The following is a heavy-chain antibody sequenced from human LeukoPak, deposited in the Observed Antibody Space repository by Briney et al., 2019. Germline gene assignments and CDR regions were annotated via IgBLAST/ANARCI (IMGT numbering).Heavy chain of an antibody. CDR3: ARDRCSGGRCYSLSVGYMDV. Sequence: GGSLRLSCEASGFTFRSYAMAWVRQAPGKGLEWVSSLTGSGGATYSADSVKGRFIISRDNSKSTVYLQMNSLRAEDTALYYCARDRCSGGRCYSLSVGYMDVWGKGTTVTVSS. D-gene: IGHD2-15*01. V-gene: IGHV3-23*01. CDR1: GFTFRSYA. CDR2: LTGSGGAT. J-gene: IGHJ6*03.